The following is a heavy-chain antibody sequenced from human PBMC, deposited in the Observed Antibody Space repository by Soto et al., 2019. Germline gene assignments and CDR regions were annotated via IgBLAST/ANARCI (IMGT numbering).Heavy chain of an antibody. V-gene: IGHV1-58*01. CDR1: GFTVTISA. CDR3: AAAPRIAVALTNRKNYYYGMDV. D-gene: IGHD6-19*01. Sequence: GASVKVSSKASGFTVTISAVQGVRQARGQRLEWIGWIVVGSGNTNYAQKFQERVTITRDMSTSTAYMELSSLRSEDTAVYYCAAAPRIAVALTNRKNYYYGMDVWGQGTTVTVSS. CDR2: IVVGSGNT. J-gene: IGHJ6*02.